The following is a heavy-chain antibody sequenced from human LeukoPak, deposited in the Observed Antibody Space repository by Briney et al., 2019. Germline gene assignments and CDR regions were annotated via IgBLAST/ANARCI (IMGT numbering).Heavy chain of an antibody. CDR1: GFTISSNY. Sequence: GGSLRLSCAASGFTISSNYMSWVRQAPGKGLEWVSAIYSGGSGGSTYYADSVKGRFTISRDNSKNTLYLQMNSLRAEDTAVYYCARSSRHLLFDYWGQGTLVTVSS. CDR3: ARSSRHLLFDY. D-gene: IGHD3-10*01. V-gene: IGHV3-66*01. CDR2: IYSGGSGGST. J-gene: IGHJ4*02.